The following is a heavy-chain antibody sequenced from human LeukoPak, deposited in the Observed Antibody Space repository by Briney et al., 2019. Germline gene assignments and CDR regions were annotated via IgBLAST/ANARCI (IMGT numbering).Heavy chain of an antibody. D-gene: IGHD6-19*01. CDR1: GVSISSYY. CDR2: IYHSGST. V-gene: IGHV4-59*01. J-gene: IGHJ4*02. CDR3: ARGSSGRDI. Sequence: PSETLSLTCTVSGVSISSYYWSWIRQSPGKGLEWIGYIYHSGSTNYNPSLESRVTISLDTSENQFSLKLTSVTAADTAVYYCARGSSGRDIWGQGTLVTVSS.